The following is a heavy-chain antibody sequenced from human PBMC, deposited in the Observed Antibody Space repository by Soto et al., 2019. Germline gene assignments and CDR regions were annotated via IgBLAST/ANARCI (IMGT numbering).Heavy chain of an antibody. CDR3: ARERYYYGSGSPRPLYDAFDI. D-gene: IGHD3-10*01. CDR2: ISAYNGNT. V-gene: IGHV1-18*01. Sequence: GASVKVSCKASGYTFTSYGISWVRQAPGQGLEWMGWISAYNGNTNYAQKLQGRATMTTDTSTSTAYMELRSLRSDDTAVYYCARERYYYGSGSPRPLYDAFDIWGQGTMVTVSS. J-gene: IGHJ3*02. CDR1: GYTFTSYG.